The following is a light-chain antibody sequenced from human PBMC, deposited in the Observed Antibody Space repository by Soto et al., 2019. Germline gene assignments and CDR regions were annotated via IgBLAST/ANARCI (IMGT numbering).Light chain of an antibody. Sequence: IMMTPFSATLSLSTGGRATLSCRASQRVSSNLSWYQQKPGQAPRLLIYGASTRATGIPARFSGSGSGTEFTLTISSLQSEDFAVYYCQQYNNWPRTFGQGTKVDIK. V-gene: IGKV3-15*01. J-gene: IGKJ1*01. CDR2: GAS. CDR3: QQYNNWPRT. CDR1: QRVSSN.